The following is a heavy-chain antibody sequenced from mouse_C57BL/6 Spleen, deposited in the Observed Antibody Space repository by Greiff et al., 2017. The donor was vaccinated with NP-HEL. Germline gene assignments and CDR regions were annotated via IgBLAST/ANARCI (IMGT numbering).Heavy chain of an antibody. Sequence: QVQLQQPGAELVRPGSSVKLSCKASGYTFTSYWMDWVKQRPGQGLEWIGNIYPSDSETHYNQKFKDKATLTVDKSSSTAYMQLSSLTSEDSAVYYCARGGNYDYYAMDYWGQGTSVTVSS. CDR2: IYPSDSET. D-gene: IGHD1-1*01. V-gene: IGHV1-61*01. CDR3: ARGGNYDYYAMDY. J-gene: IGHJ4*01. CDR1: GYTFTSYW.